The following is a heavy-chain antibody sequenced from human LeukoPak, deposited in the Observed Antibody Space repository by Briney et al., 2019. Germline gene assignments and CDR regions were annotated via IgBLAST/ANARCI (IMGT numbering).Heavy chain of an antibody. V-gene: IGHV3-7*05. CDR3: ARDPSSTLDY. CDR2: IKQDGSEE. Sequence: GGSLRLSCAASGFTFSSYWMSWVRQAPGKGLEWVANIKQDGSEEVYVDSVKGRFTISRDNAKNSLFLQMNTLRAEDTAVYYCARDPSSTLDYWGQGTLVTVSS. J-gene: IGHJ4*02. D-gene: IGHD2-15*01. CDR1: GFTFSSYW.